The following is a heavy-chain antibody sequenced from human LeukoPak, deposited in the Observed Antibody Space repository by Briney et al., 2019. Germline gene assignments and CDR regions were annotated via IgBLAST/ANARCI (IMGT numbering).Heavy chain of an antibody. V-gene: IGHV3-23*01. CDR1: GLSFSSSA. Sequence: GGPLRLSCTASGLSFSSSAMSWVRQAPGKGLEWVSAISGTGGSTYYADSVKGRFTISRDNSKNTVYLQMNGLRAEDTAVYYCANGKGYFEFWGQGTLVTVSS. CDR2: ISGTGGST. D-gene: IGHD3-9*01. CDR3: ANGKGYFEF. J-gene: IGHJ4*02.